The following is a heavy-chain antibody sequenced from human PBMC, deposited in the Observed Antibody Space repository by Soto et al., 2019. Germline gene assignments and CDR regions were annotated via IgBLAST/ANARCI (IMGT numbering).Heavy chain of an antibody. D-gene: IGHD5-18*01. V-gene: IGHV1-18*01. CDR3: ARDGVDTAAGYYYGMDV. CDR1: GYTFTSYG. J-gene: IGHJ6*02. Sequence: ASVKVSCKASGYTFTSYGISWVRQAPGQGLEWMGWISAYNGNTNYAQKLQGRVTMTTDTSTSTAYMELRSLRSDDTAVYYCARDGVDTAAGYYYGMDVWGQGTTVTVSS. CDR2: ISAYNGNT.